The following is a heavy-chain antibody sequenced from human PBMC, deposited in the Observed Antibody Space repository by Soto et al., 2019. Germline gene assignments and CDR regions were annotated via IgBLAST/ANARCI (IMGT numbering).Heavy chain of an antibody. CDR1: GGSVISGSYY. CDR3: TKDEGWDCSGGSCYPGGHY. CDR2: IYYSGRI. D-gene: IGHD2-15*01. Sequence: SETLSLTCTVSGGSVISGSYYFICIRQPPWNGLELIGYIYYSGRINYNPSLKSRVTISVDTTKNQFSLKLSSVTAADTAVYYCTKDEGWDCSGGSCYPGGHYWGQGTLVTVSS. V-gene: IGHV4-61*01. J-gene: IGHJ4*02.